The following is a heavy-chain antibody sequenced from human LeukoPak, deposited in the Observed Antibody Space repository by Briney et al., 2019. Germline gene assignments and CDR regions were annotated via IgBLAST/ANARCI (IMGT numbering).Heavy chain of an antibody. D-gene: IGHD6-19*01. V-gene: IGHV3-23*01. CDR3: AKDQPAVAGICGY. J-gene: IGHJ4*02. CDR2: INNSGGST. Sequence: GGSLRLSCAASGFTFSSYAMNWVRQAPGKGLAWVSGINNSGGSTYYADSVKGRFTISRDNSKNTLYLQMNSLRAEDTAVYYCAKDQPAVAGICGYWGQGTLVTVSS. CDR1: GFTFSSYA.